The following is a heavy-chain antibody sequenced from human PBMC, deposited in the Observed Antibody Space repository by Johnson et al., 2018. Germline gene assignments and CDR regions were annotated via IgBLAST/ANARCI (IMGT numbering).Heavy chain of an antibody. J-gene: IGHJ4*02. CDR3: IALSTLGGVGVISE. D-gene: IGHD3-16*02. Sequence: VQLVQSGGGLVKPGGSLRLSCTASGFGFSGTWMDWVRQAPGKGVEWVGRIKNGGTTDYAAPVEGRFTISRDESKNIVYLQMNSRKNEETAVYFCIALSTLGGVGVISEWGKGTLVTVSS. V-gene: IGHV3-15*07. CDR2: IKNGGTT. CDR1: GFGFSGTW.